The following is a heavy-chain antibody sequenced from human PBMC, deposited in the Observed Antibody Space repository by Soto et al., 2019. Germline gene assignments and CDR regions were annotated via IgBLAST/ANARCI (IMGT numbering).Heavy chain of an antibody. V-gene: IGHV4-39*01. CDR1: GGSISSSSYY. CDR2: IYYSGST. Sequence: SETLSLTCTVSGGSISSSSYYWGWIRQPPGKGLEWIGSIYYSGSTYYNPSLKSRVTISVDTSKSQFSLKLSSVTAADTAVYYCARRYGGTLAYWGQGTLVTVSS. CDR3: ARRYGGTLAY. J-gene: IGHJ4*02. D-gene: IGHD4-17*01.